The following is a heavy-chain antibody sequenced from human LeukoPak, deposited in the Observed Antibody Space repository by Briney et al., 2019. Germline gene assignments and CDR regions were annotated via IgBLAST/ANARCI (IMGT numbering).Heavy chain of an antibody. CDR1: GFTFSSYW. CDR2: ISSDGTGT. V-gene: IGHV3-74*01. CDR3: ARDVGKKPDY. D-gene: IGHD1-1*01. Sequence: GGSLRLSCAASGFTFSSYWMHWVRQAPGKGLVWVSGISSDGTGTTYTDSVKGQFTISRDNTKNTLYLQLNSLRAEDAAVYYCARDVGKKPDYWGQGTLVTVSS. J-gene: IGHJ4*02.